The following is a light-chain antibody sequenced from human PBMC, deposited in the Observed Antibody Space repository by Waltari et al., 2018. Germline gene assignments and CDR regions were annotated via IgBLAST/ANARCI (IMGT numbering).Light chain of an antibody. Sequence: QSALTQPASVSGSPGQSITISCTGTSSDVGNYNLVSWYQQHPGKAPKLIIYEVSRRPSGVSNRFSCSKSATTASLTISVLQAEDEADFYCCSYAGSGSSVVFGGGTKLTVL. CDR3: CSYAGSGSSVV. J-gene: IGLJ2*01. CDR1: SSDVGNYNL. V-gene: IGLV2-23*02. CDR2: EVS.